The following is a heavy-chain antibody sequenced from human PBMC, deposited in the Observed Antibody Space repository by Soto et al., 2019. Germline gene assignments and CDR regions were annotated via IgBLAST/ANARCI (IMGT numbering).Heavy chain of an antibody. Sequence: ASVKVSCKASGYTFTTYPIHWVRQAPGQRLEWMGWINAGNGNTKYAQKFQGRVTITGDKSASTAYMELSSLRSEDTAVYYCAREVVVVPAAISYYMDVWGKGTTVTVPS. CDR1: GYTFTTYP. V-gene: IGHV1-3*01. D-gene: IGHD2-2*01. J-gene: IGHJ6*03. CDR2: INAGNGNT. CDR3: AREVVVVPAAISYYMDV.